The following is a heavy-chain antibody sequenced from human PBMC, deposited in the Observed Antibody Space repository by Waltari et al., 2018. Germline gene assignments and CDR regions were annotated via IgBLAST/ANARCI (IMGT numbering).Heavy chain of an antibody. CDR2: IYYSGST. Sequence: QLQLQESGPGLVKPSETLSLTCTVPGGSISSSSYYWGWIRQPPGSGLEWIGSIYYSGSTYYNPSLKSRVTISVDTSKNQFSLKLSSVTAADTAVYYCARSPDIVVVPAATAYFDYWGQGTLVTVSS. J-gene: IGHJ4*02. CDR1: GGSISSSSYY. D-gene: IGHD2-2*01. CDR3: ARSPDIVVVPAATAYFDY. V-gene: IGHV4-39*07.